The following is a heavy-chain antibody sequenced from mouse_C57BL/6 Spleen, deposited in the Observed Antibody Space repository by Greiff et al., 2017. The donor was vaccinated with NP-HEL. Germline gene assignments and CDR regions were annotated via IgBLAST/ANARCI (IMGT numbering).Heavy chain of an antibody. J-gene: IGHJ4*01. CDR1: GFTFSDYG. CDR3: ARGWDRGYYYAMDY. Sequence: EVKLMESGGGLVKPGGSLKLSCAASGFTFSDYGMHWVRQAPEKGLEWVAYISSGSSTIYYADTVKGRFTISRDNAKNTLFLQMTSLRSEDTAMYYCARGWDRGYYYAMDYWGQGTSVTVSS. V-gene: IGHV5-17*01. D-gene: IGHD3-3*01. CDR2: ISSGSSTI.